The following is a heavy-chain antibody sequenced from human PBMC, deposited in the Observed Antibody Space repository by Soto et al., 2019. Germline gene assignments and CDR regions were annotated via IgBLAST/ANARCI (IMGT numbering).Heavy chain of an antibody. CDR3: AKGGFCSGGSCYSLRNKYYFDY. Sequence: GGSLRLSCAASGFTFSSYAMSWVRQAPGKGLEWVSAISGSGGSTYYADSVKGRFTISRDNSKNTLYLQMNSLRAEDTAVYYCAKGGFCSGGSCYSLRNKYYFDYWGQGTLVTVSS. V-gene: IGHV3-23*01. CDR2: ISGSGGST. J-gene: IGHJ4*02. D-gene: IGHD2-15*01. CDR1: GFTFSSYA.